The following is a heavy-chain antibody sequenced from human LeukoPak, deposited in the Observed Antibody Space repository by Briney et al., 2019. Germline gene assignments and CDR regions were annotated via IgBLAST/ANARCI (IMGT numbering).Heavy chain of an antibody. CDR1: GVSISSHY. CDR3: ARGGPFGVVIDY. Sequence: PSETLSLTCTVSGVSISSHYWSWLRQPPGKGLEWIGYIYYSGSTNYNPSLKSRVTISVDTSKNQFSLKLSSVTAADTAVYYCARGGPFGVVIDYWGQGTLVTVSS. J-gene: IGHJ4*02. V-gene: IGHV4-59*11. D-gene: IGHD3-3*01. CDR2: IYYSGST.